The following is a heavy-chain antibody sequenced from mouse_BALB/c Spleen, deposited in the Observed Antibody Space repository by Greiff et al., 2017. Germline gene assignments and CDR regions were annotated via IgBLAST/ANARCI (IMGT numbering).Heavy chain of an antibody. V-gene: IGHV5-9*03. J-gene: IGHJ2*01. D-gene: IGHD2-1*01. CDR1: GFTFSSYT. CDR3: ASGGYGNYVGY. Sequence: EVKLVESGGGLVKPGGSLKLSCAASGFTFSSYTMSWVRQTPEKRLEWVATISSGGGNTYYPDSVKGRFTISRDNAKNNLYLQMSSLRSEDTALYYCASGGYGNYVGYWGQGTTLTVSA. CDR2: ISSGGGNT.